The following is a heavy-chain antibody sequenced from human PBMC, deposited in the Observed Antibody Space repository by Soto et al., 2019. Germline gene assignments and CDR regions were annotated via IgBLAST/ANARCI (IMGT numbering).Heavy chain of an antibody. J-gene: IGHJ5*02. Sequence: ASVEVCYRVYGCSFTSYGISWVRQAPGQGLEWMGWISAYNGNTNYAQKLQGRVTMTTDTSTSTAYMELRSLRSDDTAVYYCARDGATGTTGWFDPWGQGTLVTVSS. D-gene: IGHD1-1*01. CDR3: ARDGATGTTGWFDP. CDR2: ISAYNGNT. V-gene: IGHV1-18*01. CDR1: GCSFTSYG.